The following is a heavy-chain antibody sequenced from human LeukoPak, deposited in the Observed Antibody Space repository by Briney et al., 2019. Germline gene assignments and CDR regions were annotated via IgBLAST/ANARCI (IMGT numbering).Heavy chain of an antibody. D-gene: IGHD3-22*01. Sequence: ASVKVSCKASGYTFTSYGISWVRQAPGQGLEWMGWISAYNGNTNYAQKLQGRVTMTTDTSTSTAYMELRSLRSDDTAVYYCARDRGVVVRGWFDPWGQGTLVTVSS. CDR2: ISAYNGNT. CDR3: ARDRGVVVRGWFDP. CDR1: GYTFTSYG. V-gene: IGHV1-18*01. J-gene: IGHJ5*02.